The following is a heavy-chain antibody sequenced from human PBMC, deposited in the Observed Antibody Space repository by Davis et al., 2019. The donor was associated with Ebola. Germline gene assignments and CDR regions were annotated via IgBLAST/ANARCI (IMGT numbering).Heavy chain of an antibody. CDR1: GMTFRSYG. Sequence: GESLKISCAATGMTFRSYGMHWVRQAPGKGLEWVAFISYDGSNKYYADSVKGRFTISRDNSKNTLYLQMNSLRAEDTAVYYCARGSGYSSGWKDYWGQGTLVTVSS. D-gene: IGHD6-19*01. V-gene: IGHV3-30*03. CDR3: ARGSGYSSGWKDY. J-gene: IGHJ4*02. CDR2: ISYDGSNK.